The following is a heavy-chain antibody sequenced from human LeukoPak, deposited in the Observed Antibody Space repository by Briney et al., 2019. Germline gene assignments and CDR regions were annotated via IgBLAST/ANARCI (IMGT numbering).Heavy chain of an antibody. CDR1: GFIFSSYG. CDR3: AREGYSYVIDY. D-gene: IGHD5-18*01. Sequence: PGGSLTLSCAASGFIFSSYGMHWVRQAPGKGLEWVAVIWYDGSNKYYADSVKGRFTISRDTSKNTLYLQMNSLRAEDTAVYYCAREGYSYVIDYWGQGTLVTVSS. CDR2: IWYDGSNK. V-gene: IGHV3-33*01. J-gene: IGHJ4*02.